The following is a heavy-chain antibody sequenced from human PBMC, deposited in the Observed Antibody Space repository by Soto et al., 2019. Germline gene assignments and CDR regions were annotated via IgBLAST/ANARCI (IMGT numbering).Heavy chain of an antibody. Sequence: ASVKVSCKASGYTFTSYAMHWVRQAPGQRLEWMGWINAGNGNTKYSQKFQGRLTITRDTSASTAYMELSSLRSEDTAVYYCARTGRLQRFEYLRLLLGNGMDVWGQGTTVTVSS. CDR3: ARTGRLQRFEYLRLLLGNGMDV. CDR2: INAGNGNT. D-gene: IGHD3-22*01. CDR1: GYTFTSYA. J-gene: IGHJ6*02. V-gene: IGHV1-3*01.